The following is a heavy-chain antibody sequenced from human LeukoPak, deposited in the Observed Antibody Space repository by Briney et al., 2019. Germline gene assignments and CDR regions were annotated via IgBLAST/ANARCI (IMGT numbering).Heavy chain of an antibody. CDR1: GFTFSNAW. D-gene: IGHD6-19*01. Sequence: PGGSLRLSCAVSGFTFSNAWMHWVRQAPGKGLEWVGRIKSKTDGGTTDYAAPVKGRFTISRDDSKNTLHLQMNSLKIEDTAVYYCSTVLIPSSGFKALRDWGQGTLVTVSS. J-gene: IGHJ4*02. V-gene: IGHV3-15*07. CDR3: STVLIPSSGFKALRD. CDR2: IKSKTDGGTT.